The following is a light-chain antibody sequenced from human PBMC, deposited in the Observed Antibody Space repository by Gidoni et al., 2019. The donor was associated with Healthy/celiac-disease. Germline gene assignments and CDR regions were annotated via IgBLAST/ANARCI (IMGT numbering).Light chain of an antibody. CDR2: WAS. J-gene: IGKJ3*01. V-gene: IGKV4-1*01. Sequence: DIVMTQSPDSLAVSLGERATINCKSSQSVLYSSNDQKYLAWYQQKPGQPPKLLIYWASTRESGFPARFSGSGSGTDFTLTFSSLQAEVVAVYYCQQYYSTPPTFGPGTKVDIQ. CDR1: QSVLYSSNDQKY. CDR3: QQYYSTPPT.